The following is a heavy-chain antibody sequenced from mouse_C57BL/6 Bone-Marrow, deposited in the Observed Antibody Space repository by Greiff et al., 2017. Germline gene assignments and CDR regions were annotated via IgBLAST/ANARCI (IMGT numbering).Heavy chain of an antibody. CDR3: ARDLLSTTRGYY. V-gene: IGHV1-12*01. J-gene: IGHJ4*01. CDR2: IYPGNGDT. CDR1: GYTFTSYN. Sequence: LQESGAELVRPGASVKMSCKASGYTFTSYNMHWVKQTPRQGLEWIAAIYPGNGDTSYNQKFKGKDTLTVDKSSSTAYMQLSRLTYEDSAVYFSARDLLSTTRGYYWGQGTLVTVSS. D-gene: IGHD1-1*01.